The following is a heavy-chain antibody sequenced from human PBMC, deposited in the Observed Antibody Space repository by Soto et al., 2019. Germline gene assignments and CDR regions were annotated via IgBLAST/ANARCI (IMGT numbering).Heavy chain of an antibody. J-gene: IGHJ4*02. CDR3: ARDRSYDSSGYYFVS. CDR2: ISSSGSYI. Sequence: SLRLSCAASGFTFRSYSMNWVRHAPGKGLEGVSSISSSGSYIYYADSVKGRFTLSIDNAKHSLYLQMNSLRAEDTAVYYCARDRSYDSSGYYFVSVGPGTLVTVFS. CDR1: GFTFRSYS. D-gene: IGHD3-22*01. V-gene: IGHV3-21*01.